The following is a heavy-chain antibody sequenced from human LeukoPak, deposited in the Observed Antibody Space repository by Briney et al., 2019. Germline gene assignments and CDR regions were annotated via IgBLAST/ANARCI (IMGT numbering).Heavy chain of an antibody. V-gene: IGHV3-23*01. J-gene: IGHJ4*02. CDR2: ISGSGGST. CDR1: GFTFSSYA. CDR3: ARQARGYGSGSFFGY. Sequence: GGSLRLSCAASGFTFSSYAMSWVRQAPGKGLEWVSAISGSGGSTYYADSVKGWFTISRDNSKNTLYLQMNSLRAEDTAVYYCARQARGYGSGSFFGYWGQGTLVTVSS. D-gene: IGHD3-10*01.